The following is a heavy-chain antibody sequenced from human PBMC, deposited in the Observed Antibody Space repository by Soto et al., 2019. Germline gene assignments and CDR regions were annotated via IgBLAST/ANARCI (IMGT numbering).Heavy chain of an antibody. D-gene: IGHD4-4*01. Sequence: QVQLVESGGGVVQPGRSLRLSCAASGFTFSSYGMHWVRQAPGKGLEWVAVISYDGSNKYYADSVKGRFTISRDNSKNTLYLQMNSLRAEDTAVYYCAKGAVGTYSYFDYWGQGTLVTVSS. CDR1: GFTFSSYG. J-gene: IGHJ4*02. CDR2: ISYDGSNK. V-gene: IGHV3-30*18. CDR3: AKGAVGTYSYFDY.